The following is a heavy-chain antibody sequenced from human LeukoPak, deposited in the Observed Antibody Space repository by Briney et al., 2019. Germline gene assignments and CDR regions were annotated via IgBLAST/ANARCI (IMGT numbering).Heavy chain of an antibody. Sequence: ASVKVSCKASGYTFTDYYMHWVRQAPGQGLEWMGWINPNSGDPNYAQKFQGRVTMTRDTSISTAYMELSSLRSDDTAVCYCARGVGTSWFDPWGQGTLVTVSS. CDR1: GYTFTDYY. D-gene: IGHD2-15*01. CDR3: ARGVGTSWFDP. V-gene: IGHV1-2*02. J-gene: IGHJ5*02. CDR2: INPNSGDP.